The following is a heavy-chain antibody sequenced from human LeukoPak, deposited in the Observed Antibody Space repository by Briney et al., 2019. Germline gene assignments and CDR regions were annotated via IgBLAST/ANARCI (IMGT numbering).Heavy chain of an antibody. J-gene: IGHJ5*02. D-gene: IGHD4-17*01. CDR2: INHSGST. CDR3: ARGPYGDRFDP. Sequence: PSETLSLTCAVYGGSFSGYYWSWIRQPPGKGLEWIGEINHSGSTNYNPSLKSRVTISVDTYKNQFSLKLSSVTAADTAVYYCARGPYGDRFDPWGQGTLVTVSS. CDR1: GGSFSGYY. V-gene: IGHV4-34*01.